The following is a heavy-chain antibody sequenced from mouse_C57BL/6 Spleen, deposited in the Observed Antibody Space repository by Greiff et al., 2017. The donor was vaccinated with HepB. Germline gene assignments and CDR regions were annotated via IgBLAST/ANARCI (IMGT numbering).Heavy chain of an antibody. V-gene: IGHV5-4*01. CDR2: ISDGGSYT. J-gene: IGHJ3*01. D-gene: IGHD2-4*01. Sequence: EVKLMESGGGLVKPGGSLKLSCAASGFTFSSYAMSWVRQTPEKRLEWVATISDGGSYTYYPDNVKGRFTISRDNAKNNLYLQMSHLKSEDTAMYYCARERDYDYAPFAYWGQGTLVTVSA. CDR1: GFTFSSYA. CDR3: ARERDYDYAPFAY.